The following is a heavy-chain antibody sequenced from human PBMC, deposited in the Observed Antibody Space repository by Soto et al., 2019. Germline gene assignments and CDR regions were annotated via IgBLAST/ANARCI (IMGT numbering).Heavy chain of an antibody. V-gene: IGHV4-39*01. CDR1: GDSIGNSNYY. CDR3: ARSNSGYYKWFDP. J-gene: IGHJ5*02. CDR2: IYYSGIT. Sequence: SETLSLTCTVSGDSIGNSNYYWGWIRQPPGKGLEWIANIYYSGITYCNPSLKSRVAISVDTSKNQFSLKLSSVTAADTAIYYCARSNSGYYKWFDPWGQGSLVTVSS. D-gene: IGHD3-22*01.